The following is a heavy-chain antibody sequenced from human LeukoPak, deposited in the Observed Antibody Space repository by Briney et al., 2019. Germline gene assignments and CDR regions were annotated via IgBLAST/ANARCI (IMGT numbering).Heavy chain of an antibody. D-gene: IGHD5-24*01. Sequence: GGSLRLSCTASGFTFSGAWMTWVRQAPGKGLERVANIREDGTEKNYVDSVKGRFTISRDNAKNSLYVQMNSLRAEDTAVYYCARERDGYTHDAFDIWGQGTMVTVSS. CDR2: IREDGTEK. CDR3: ARERDGYTHDAFDI. J-gene: IGHJ3*02. V-gene: IGHV3-7*01. CDR1: GFTFSGAW.